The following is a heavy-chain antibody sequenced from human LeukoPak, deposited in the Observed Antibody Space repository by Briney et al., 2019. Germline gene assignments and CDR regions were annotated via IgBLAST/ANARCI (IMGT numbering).Heavy chain of an antibody. CDR2: ISSSSSYI. V-gene: IGHV3-21*01. D-gene: IGHD2-2*01. CDR3: AREGGGYCSSTSCYASKGQHLYYYYYYMDV. J-gene: IGHJ6*03. Sequence: KPGGSLRLSCAASGFTFSSYSMNWVRQAPGKGLEWVSSISSSSSYIYYADSVKGRFTISRDNAKNSLYLQMNSLRAEDTAVYYCAREGGGYCSSTSCYASKGQHLYYYYYYMDVWGKGTTVTISS. CDR1: GFTFSSYS.